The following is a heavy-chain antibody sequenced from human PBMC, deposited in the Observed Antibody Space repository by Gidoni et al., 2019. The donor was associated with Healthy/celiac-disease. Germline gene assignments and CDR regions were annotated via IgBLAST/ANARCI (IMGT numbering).Heavy chain of an antibody. J-gene: IGHJ6*02. CDR3: ARVREPLGVYYYYGMDV. Sequence: QVQLVESGGGVVQPGRSLRLSCDASGFTLRSYGMHWVRQAPGKGLEWVAVIWYDGSNKYYADSLKGRFTISRDNSKNTLYLQMNSLRAEDTAVYYCARVREPLGVYYYYGMDVWGQGTTVTVSS. CDR1: GFTLRSYG. CDR2: IWYDGSNK. D-gene: IGHD1-26*01. V-gene: IGHV3-33*01.